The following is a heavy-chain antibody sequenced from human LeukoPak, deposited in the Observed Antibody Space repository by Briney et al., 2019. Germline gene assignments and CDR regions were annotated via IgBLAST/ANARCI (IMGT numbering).Heavy chain of an antibody. D-gene: IGHD3-10*01. V-gene: IGHV3-9*01. J-gene: IGHJ4*02. CDR3: AKGRGYYGSGRGFGY. CDR1: GFTFSSYW. CDR2: ISWNSGSI. Sequence: PGGSLRLSCAASGFTFSSYWMSWVRQAPGKGLGWVSGISWNSGSIGYADSVKGRFTISRDNAKNSLYLQMNSLRAEDTALYYCAKGRGYYGSGRGFGYWGQGTLVTVSS.